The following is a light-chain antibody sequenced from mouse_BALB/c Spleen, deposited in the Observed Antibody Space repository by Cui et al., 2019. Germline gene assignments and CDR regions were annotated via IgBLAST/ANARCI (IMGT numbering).Light chain of an antibody. CDR2: ATS. Sequence: QIVQQQSPVILSASPGEKVTLTCRASSSVSYMHWYQQKPGSSPKPWIYATSNLASGVPSRFSGSGSGTFYSLTISRVEAEDAATYYCHQWSSNPLTFGAGTKLELK. V-gene: IGKV4-72*01. CDR1: SSVSY. J-gene: IGKJ5*01. CDR3: HQWSSNPLT.